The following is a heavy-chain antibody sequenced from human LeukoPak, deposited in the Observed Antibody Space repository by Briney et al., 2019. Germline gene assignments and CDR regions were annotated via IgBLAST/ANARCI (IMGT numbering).Heavy chain of an antibody. CDR1: GYTFTGYY. Sequence: ASVKVSCKASGYTFTGYYMHWVRQAPGQGLEWMGWINPNSGGTNYAQKFQGRVTMTRDTSISTAYMELSRLRSDDTAVYYCASFSLGYCTNGVCPGVDYWGQGTLVTVSS. D-gene: IGHD2-8*01. CDR3: ASFSLGYCTNGVCPGVDY. V-gene: IGHV1-2*02. J-gene: IGHJ4*02. CDR2: INPNSGGT.